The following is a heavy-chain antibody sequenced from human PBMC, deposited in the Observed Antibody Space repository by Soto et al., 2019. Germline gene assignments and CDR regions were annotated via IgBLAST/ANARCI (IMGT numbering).Heavy chain of an antibody. D-gene: IGHD4-17*01. CDR2: IATTGDT. V-gene: IGHV3-13*01. Sequence: PGGSLRLSCVASGFTFSNYDMQWVRQGTGRGLEWVSTIATTGDTYYPGSVKGRFTISRENAKNSLYLQMNSLRVGDTAVYYCVRHTTVTFAGSYYGMDVWGQGTTVTVSS. J-gene: IGHJ6*02. CDR3: VRHTTVTFAGSYYGMDV. CDR1: GFTFSNYD.